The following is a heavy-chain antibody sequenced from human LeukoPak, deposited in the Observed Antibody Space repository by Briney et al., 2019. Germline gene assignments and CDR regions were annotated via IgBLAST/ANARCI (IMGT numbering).Heavy chain of an antibody. J-gene: IGHJ4*02. CDR3: ARENPIAARYFDY. V-gene: IGHV1-69*05. CDR2: IIPIFGTA. Sequence: SVKVSCKASGGTFSSYAISWVRQAPGQGLEWMGGIIPIFGTANYAQKFQGRVTITTDESTSTAYMEPSSLRSEDTAVYYCARENPIAARYFDYWGQGTLVTVSS. CDR1: GGTFSSYA. D-gene: IGHD6-6*01.